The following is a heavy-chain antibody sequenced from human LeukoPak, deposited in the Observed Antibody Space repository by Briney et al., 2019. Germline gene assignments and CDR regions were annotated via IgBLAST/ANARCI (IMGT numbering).Heavy chain of an antibody. J-gene: IGHJ4*02. Sequence: GASVKVSCKASGYTFTSYYMHWVRQAPGQGLEWMGIINPSGGRTSYAQKFQGRVTMTRDTSTSTVYMELSSLRSEDTAVYYCARSITMVRGVKSFDYWGQGTLVTVSS. CDR1: GYTFTSYY. CDR3: ARSITMVRGVKSFDY. D-gene: IGHD3-10*01. CDR2: INPSGGRT. V-gene: IGHV1-46*03.